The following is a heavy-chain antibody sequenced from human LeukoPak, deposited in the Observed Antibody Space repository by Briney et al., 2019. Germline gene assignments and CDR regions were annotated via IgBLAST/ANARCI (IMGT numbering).Heavy chain of an antibody. J-gene: IGHJ4*02. CDR2: IYHRGST. Sequence: SETLSLTCAVSGGSISSNYWWSWVRPPPGKGLEWIGEIYHRGSTNYNPSLKSRVTISVDKSNNRFSLTMNSVTAADTAVYYCATSGGYYWGQGTLVTVSS. V-gene: IGHV4-4*02. CDR1: GGSISSNYW. CDR3: ATSGGYY. D-gene: IGHD6-19*01.